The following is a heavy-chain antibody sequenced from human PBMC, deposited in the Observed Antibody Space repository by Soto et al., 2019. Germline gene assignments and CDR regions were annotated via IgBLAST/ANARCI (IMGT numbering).Heavy chain of an antibody. CDR1: GFTFSSYG. J-gene: IGHJ4*02. Sequence: GGSLRLSCAASGFTFSSYGMHWVRQAPGKGLEWVAVIWYDGSNKYYADSVKGRFTISRDNSKNTLYLQMNSLRAEDTAVYYCARGVGDDYIWGSYRSVNYFDYWGQGTLVTVSS. CDR2: IWYDGSNK. V-gene: IGHV3-33*01. D-gene: IGHD3-16*02. CDR3: ARGVGDDYIWGSYRSVNYFDY.